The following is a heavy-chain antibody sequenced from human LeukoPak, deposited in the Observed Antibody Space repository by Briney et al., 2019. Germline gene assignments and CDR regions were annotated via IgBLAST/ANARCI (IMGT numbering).Heavy chain of an antibody. CDR3: ARVVAAAGAPPYWYFDL. V-gene: IGHV7-4-1*02. CDR2: INTNTGNP. CDR1: GYTFTSYA. D-gene: IGHD6-13*01. J-gene: IGHJ2*01. Sequence: GASVKVSCKASGYTFTSYAMNWVRQAPGQGLEWMGWINTNTGNPTYAQGFTGRFVFSLDTSVSTAYLQISSLKAEDTAVYYCARVVAAAGAPPYWYFDLWGRGTLVTVSS.